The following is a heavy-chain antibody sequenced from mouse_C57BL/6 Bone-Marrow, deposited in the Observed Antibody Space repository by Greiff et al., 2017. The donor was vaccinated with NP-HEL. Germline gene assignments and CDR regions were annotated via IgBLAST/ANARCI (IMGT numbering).Heavy chain of an antibody. CDR3: TRGYYYGSSLWYFDY. CDR2: IDPENGDT. Sequence: VQLQQSGAELVRPGASVKLSWTASGFNIKDDYMHWVKQRPEQGLEWIGWIDPENGDTEYASKFQGKATITADTSSNTAYLQLSSLTSEDTAVYYCTRGYYYGSSLWYFDYWGQGTTLTVSS. CDR1: GFNIKDDY. J-gene: IGHJ2*01. D-gene: IGHD1-1*01. V-gene: IGHV14-4*01.